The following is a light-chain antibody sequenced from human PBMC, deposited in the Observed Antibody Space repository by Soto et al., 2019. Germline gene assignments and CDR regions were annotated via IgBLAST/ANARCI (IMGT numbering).Light chain of an antibody. CDR3: QQYGSFWT. CDR2: GAS. J-gene: IGKJ1*01. CDR1: QSVSSIY. V-gene: IGKV3-20*01. Sequence: EIVLMQSPGTLSLSPGERATLSCRASQSVSSIYLAWYQQKPGQPPRLLIYGASSRATGIPDRFSGSGSGTDFTLTISRLEPEDFAVYYCQQYGSFWTFGQGTKVEIK.